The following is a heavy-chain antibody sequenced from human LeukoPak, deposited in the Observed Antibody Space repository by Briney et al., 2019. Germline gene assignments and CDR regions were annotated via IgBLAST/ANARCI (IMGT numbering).Heavy chain of an antibody. CDR3: ARVYCSGGSCYSSAFDY. Sequence: ASVKVSCKASGYTFTSYDINWVRQATGQGLEWMGWMNPNSGNTGYAQKFQGRVTMTRNTSISTAYMELSSLGSEDTAVYYCARVYCSGGSCYSSAFDYWGQGTLVTVSS. CDR2: MNPNSGNT. D-gene: IGHD2-15*01. J-gene: IGHJ4*02. V-gene: IGHV1-8*01. CDR1: GYTFTSYD.